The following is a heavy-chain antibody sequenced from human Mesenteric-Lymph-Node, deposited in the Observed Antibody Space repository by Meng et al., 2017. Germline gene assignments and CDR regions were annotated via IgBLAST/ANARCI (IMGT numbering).Heavy chain of an antibody. D-gene: IGHD2-15*01. Sequence: QVQLQQWGAGQLKPSETLSLTCAAYVGSFSGYSWNWIRQSPGKGLEWIGDINHSGSTNYNPSLKSRVTISVDTSKNQFSLKLSYVTAADTAVYYCARDQGGAGAYWGQGTLVTVSS. CDR3: ARDQGGAGAY. CDR1: VGSFSGYS. CDR2: INHSGST. J-gene: IGHJ4*02. V-gene: IGHV4-34*01.